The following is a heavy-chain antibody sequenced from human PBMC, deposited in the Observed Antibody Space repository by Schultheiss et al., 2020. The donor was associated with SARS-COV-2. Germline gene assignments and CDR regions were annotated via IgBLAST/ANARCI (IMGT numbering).Heavy chain of an antibody. CDR2: INPNSGGT. D-gene: IGHD3-3*01. V-gene: IGHV1-2*02. CDR1: GYTFIAYY. CDR3: ARVHPKRVDFWSGSVLAYYFDY. Sequence: ASVKVSCKASGYTFIAYYMHWVRQAPGQGLEWMGWINPNSGGTNYAQKFQGRVTMTGDTSISTAYMELSRLRSDDTAVYYCARVHPKRVDFWSGSVLAYYFDYWGQGTLVTVSS. J-gene: IGHJ4*02.